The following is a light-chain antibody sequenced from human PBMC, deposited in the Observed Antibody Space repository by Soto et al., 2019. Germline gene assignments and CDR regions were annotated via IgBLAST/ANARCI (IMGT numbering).Light chain of an antibody. CDR1: SSNIGAGYD. CDR3: QAHGSPLV. V-gene: IGLV1-40*01. J-gene: IGLJ2*01. Sequence: QSVLTQPPSVSGAPGQRVTISCTGSSSNIGAGYDVHWYQHLPGTGPKLLIYGNSNRPSGVPDRFSGSKSGTSASLAITGRPAEDGGDLYLQAHGSPLVFGGGT. CDR2: GNS.